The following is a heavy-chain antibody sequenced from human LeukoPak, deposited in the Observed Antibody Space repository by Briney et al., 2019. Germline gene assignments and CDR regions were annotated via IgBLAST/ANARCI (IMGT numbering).Heavy chain of an antibody. CDR1: GGSITGYY. CDR3: ARDYLLGYCSGGSCSERDY. CDR2: IYYSGST. Sequence: PSETLSLTCTISGGSITGYYWSWIRQPPGKGLEWIGYIYYSGSTNYSPSLKSRVTISVDTSKNQFSLKLSSVTAADTAVYYCARDYLLGYCSGGSCSERDYWGQGTLVTASS. J-gene: IGHJ4*02. D-gene: IGHD2-15*01. V-gene: IGHV4-59*01.